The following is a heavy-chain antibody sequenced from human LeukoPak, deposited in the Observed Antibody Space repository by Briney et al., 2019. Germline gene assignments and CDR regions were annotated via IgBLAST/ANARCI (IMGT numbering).Heavy chain of an antibody. V-gene: IGHV7-4-1*02. J-gene: IGHJ6*03. CDR1: GYTFTSYA. CDR3: ARGMTMVRGVQTYYYCDYMDV. Sequence: ASVKVSCKASGYTFTSYAMNWVRQAPGQGLEWMGWINTNTGNPTYAQGFTGRFVFSLDTSVSTAYLQISSLKAEDTAVYYCARGMTMVRGVQTYYYCDYMDVWGKGTTVTVSS. D-gene: IGHD3-10*01. CDR2: INTNTGNP.